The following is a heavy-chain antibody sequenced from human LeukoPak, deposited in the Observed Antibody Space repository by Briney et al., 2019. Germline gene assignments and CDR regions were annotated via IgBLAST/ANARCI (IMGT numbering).Heavy chain of an antibody. CDR2: IYHSGST. CDR3: ARGIKTRTTYYDFWSGYYTGYFDY. Sequence: SETLSLTCAVSGGSISSSNWWSWVRQPPGKGLEWIGEIYHSGSTNYNPSLKSRVTISVDTSKNQFSLKLSSLTAADTAVYYCARGIKTRTTYYDFWSGYYTGYFDYWGQGTLVTVSS. J-gene: IGHJ4*02. CDR1: GGSISSSNW. V-gene: IGHV4-4*02. D-gene: IGHD3-3*01.